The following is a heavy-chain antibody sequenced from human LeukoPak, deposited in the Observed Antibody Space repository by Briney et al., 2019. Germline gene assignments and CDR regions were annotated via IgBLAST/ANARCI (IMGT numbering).Heavy chain of an antibody. V-gene: IGHV3-53*01. CDR3: ARGVEPLAANTLAY. CDR2: LYSDGNT. CDR1: GFTVITND. J-gene: IGHJ4*02. D-gene: IGHD1-14*01. Sequence: PGGSLRLSCAASGFTVITNDMTWVRQAPGKGLGWVSVLYSDGNTKYADSAQGRFTISRDNSKNTLYLEMNSLSPDDTAVYYCARGVEPLAANTLAYWGQGTLVTVSA.